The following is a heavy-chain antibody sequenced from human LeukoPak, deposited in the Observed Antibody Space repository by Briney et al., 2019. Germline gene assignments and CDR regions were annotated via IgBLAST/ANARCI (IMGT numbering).Heavy chain of an antibody. CDR2: TSTYNGNT. CDR3: ARDLSNDSRGYPGY. CDR1: GYTFTNYG. Sequence: ASVTVSCKASGYTFTNYGFSWVRQAPGQGLEWMGWTSTYNGNTNYAQKVQGRVTLTTDTSTSTAYMELRSLTSDDTAVYYCARDLSNDSRGYPGYWGQGTLVTVSS. J-gene: IGHJ4*02. D-gene: IGHD3-22*01. V-gene: IGHV1-18*01.